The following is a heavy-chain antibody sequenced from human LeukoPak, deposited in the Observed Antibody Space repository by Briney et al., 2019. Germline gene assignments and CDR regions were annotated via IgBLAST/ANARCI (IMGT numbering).Heavy chain of an antibody. D-gene: IGHD3-22*01. V-gene: IGHV3-21*01. CDR2: ISSSSYI. CDR1: GFTFSSYS. J-gene: IGHJ4*02. Sequence: GGSLRLSCAASGFTFSSYSMNWVRQAPGKGLEWVSSISSSSYIYYADSVKGRFTISRDNAKNSLYLQMNSLRAEDTAVYYCARGEYYDSRIIDYWGQGTLVTVSS. CDR3: ARGEYYDSRIIDY.